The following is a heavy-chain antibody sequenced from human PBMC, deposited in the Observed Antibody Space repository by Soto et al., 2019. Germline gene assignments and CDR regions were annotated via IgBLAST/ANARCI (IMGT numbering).Heavy chain of an antibody. Sequence: QLQLQESGPGLVKPSETLSLTCTVSGGSISSSSYYWGWIRQPPGKGLEWIGSIYYSGSAYYNPSLKRRVTISVEPSKTQCSQKLSSVTAADTAVYYGAATSSGWSGGGGYFDYWGQGTLVTVSS. CDR1: GGSISSSSYY. CDR3: AATSSGWSGGGGYFDY. CDR2: IYYSGSA. J-gene: IGHJ4*02. V-gene: IGHV4-39*01. D-gene: IGHD6-19*01.